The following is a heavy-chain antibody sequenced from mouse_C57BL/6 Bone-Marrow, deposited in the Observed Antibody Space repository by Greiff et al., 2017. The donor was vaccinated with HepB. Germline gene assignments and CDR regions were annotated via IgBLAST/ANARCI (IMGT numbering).Heavy chain of an antibody. CDR2: IHPNSGST. J-gene: IGHJ1*03. D-gene: IGHD2-4*01. Sequence: VQLQQSGAELVKPGASVKLSCKASGYTFTSYWMHWVKQRPGQGLEWIGMIHPNSGSTNYNEKFKSKATLTVDKSSSTAYMQLSSLTSEDSAVYYCAYDDEGYFDVWGTGTTVTVSS. CDR1: GYTFTSYW. V-gene: IGHV1-64*01. CDR3: AYDDEGYFDV.